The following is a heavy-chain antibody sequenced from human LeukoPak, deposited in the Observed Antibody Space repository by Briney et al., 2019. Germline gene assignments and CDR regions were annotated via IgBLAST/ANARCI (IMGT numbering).Heavy chain of an antibody. CDR1: GGTFSSYA. CDR2: VIPIFGTA. D-gene: IGHD2-2*02. Sequence: SVKVSCKASGGTFSSYAISWVRQAPGQGLEWMGGVIPIFGTANYAQKFQGRVTITADESTSTAYMELSSLRSEDTAVYYCARVGVVPAAIIGYFDYWGQGTLVTVSS. V-gene: IGHV1-69*13. CDR3: ARVGVVPAAIIGYFDY. J-gene: IGHJ4*02.